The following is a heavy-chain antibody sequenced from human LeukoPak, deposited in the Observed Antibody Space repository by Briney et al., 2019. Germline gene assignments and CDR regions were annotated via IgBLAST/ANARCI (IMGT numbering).Heavy chain of an antibody. CDR2: ISAYNGNT. CDR3: ARDRYNFWSGYYRCGGDGWFYR. D-gene: IGHD3-3*01. Sequence: ASVKVSCKASGYTFTSYGISWVRQAPGQGLEWMGWISAYNGNTNYAQKLQGRVTMTIDTSTSTAYMELRSRRTSDTAVYYCARDRYNFWSGYYRCGGDGWFYRWGQGTLVTVS. CDR1: GYTFTSYG. V-gene: IGHV1-18*01. J-gene: IGHJ5*02.